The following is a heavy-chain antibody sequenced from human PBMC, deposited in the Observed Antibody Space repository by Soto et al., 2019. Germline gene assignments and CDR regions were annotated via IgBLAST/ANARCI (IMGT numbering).Heavy chain of an antibody. CDR1: GGSISSGGYY. D-gene: IGHD6-19*01. CDR2: MYDSGST. V-gene: IGHV4-31*03. CDR3: VGQATGWYPDY. Sequence: QVELQESGPGLVKPSQTLSLTCTVSGGSISSGGYYWSWVRKHPGKGLEWLGYMYDSGSTYYNPSLKSRVTISVDTSKNQFSLELTSVTAADTAVYYCVGQATGWYPDYWGQGTLVTVSS. J-gene: IGHJ4*02.